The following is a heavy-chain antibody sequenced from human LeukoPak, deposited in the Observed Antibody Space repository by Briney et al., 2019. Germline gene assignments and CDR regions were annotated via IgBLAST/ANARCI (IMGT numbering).Heavy chain of an antibody. J-gene: IGHJ2*01. CDR3: ARGPVLRFLEWLLRDWYFDL. CDR2: INHSGST. CDR1: GGSFSGYY. V-gene: IGHV4-34*01. Sequence: PSETLSLTCAVYGGSFSGYYWSWIRQPPGKGLEWIGEINHSGSTNYNPSLKSRVTISVDTSKNQFSLKLSSVTAADTAVCYCARGPVLRFLEWLLRDWYFDLWGRGTLVTVSS. D-gene: IGHD3-3*01.